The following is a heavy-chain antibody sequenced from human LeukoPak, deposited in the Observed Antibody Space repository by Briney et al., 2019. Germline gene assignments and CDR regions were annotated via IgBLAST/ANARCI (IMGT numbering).Heavy chain of an antibody. D-gene: IGHD6-19*01. Sequence: GGSLRLSCAASGFTFSSYGMHWVGQAPGKGLEWVAVIWYDGSNKYYADSVKGRFTISRDNSKNTLYLQMNSLRAEDTAVYYCARSWGAVAEIDYWGQGTLVTVSS. CDR2: IWYDGSNK. CDR1: GFTFSSYG. CDR3: ARSWGAVAEIDY. V-gene: IGHV3-33*01. J-gene: IGHJ4*02.